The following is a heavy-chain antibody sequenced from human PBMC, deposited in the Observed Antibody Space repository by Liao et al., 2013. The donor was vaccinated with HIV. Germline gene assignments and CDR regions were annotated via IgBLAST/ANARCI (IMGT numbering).Heavy chain of an antibody. V-gene: IGHV4-59*01. CDR3: ASSGGPYWYFNL. Sequence: QVRLQESGPRLVKPSGTLSLTCTVSGASMSSYYWNWIRQPPGKGLEWIGYISDSGSTNYNPKSSLRSRVAISVDTSKNQFSLQLTSPTAADTAVYYCASSGGPYWYFNLWGPGALVTVSS. D-gene: IGHD3-16*01. CDR2: ISDSGST. J-gene: IGHJ2*01. CDR1: GASMSSYY.